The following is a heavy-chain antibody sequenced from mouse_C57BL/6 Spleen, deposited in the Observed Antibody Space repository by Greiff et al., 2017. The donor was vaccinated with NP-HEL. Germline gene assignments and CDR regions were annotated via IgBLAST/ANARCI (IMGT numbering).Heavy chain of an antibody. CDR3: AKFSTTVGGTKKYYWDY. CDR2: IYPRSGNT. J-gene: IGHJ2*01. Sequence: QVQLQQSGAELARPGASVKLSCKASGYTFTSYGISWVKQSTGQGLEWIGVIYPRSGNTYYNEKFKGKATLTAVKSSSTAYMELRSLPSEDSAGEVGAKFSTTVGGTKKYYWDYWGKGTTLTGAS. V-gene: IGHV1-81*01. CDR1: GYTFTSYG. D-gene: IGHD1-1*01.